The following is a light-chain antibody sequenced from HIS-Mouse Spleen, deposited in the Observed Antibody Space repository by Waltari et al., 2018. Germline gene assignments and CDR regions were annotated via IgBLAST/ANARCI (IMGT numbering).Light chain of an antibody. Sequence: QSALTQPPSASGSPGQSGPISCTGTRSDAGGYNYVSWYQQHPGKAPKLMIYEVSKRPSGVPDRFSGSKSGNTASLTVSGLQAEDEADYYCSSYAGSNIVVFGGGTKLTVL. CDR3: SSYAGSNIVV. CDR2: EVS. V-gene: IGLV2-8*01. CDR1: RSDAGGYNY. J-gene: IGLJ2*01.